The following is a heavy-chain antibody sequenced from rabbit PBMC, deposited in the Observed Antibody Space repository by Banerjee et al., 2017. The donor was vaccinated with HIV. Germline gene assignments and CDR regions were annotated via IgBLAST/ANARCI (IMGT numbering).Heavy chain of an antibody. D-gene: IGHD6-1*01. J-gene: IGHJ4*01. V-gene: IGHV1S40*01. CDR1: GFSFSGNYY. CDR2: IYVGSSGST. CDR3: ARGLTAGYPGYGYATAFNL. Sequence: QSLEESGGDLVKPGASLTLTCAASGFSFSGNYYMCWVRQAPGKGLEWIACIYVGSSGSTYYASWTKGRFTISKTSSTTVTLQMTSLTAADTATYFCARGLTAGYPGYGYATAFNLWGPGTLVTVS.